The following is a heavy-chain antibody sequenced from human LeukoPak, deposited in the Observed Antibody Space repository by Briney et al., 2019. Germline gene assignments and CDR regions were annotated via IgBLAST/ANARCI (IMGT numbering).Heavy chain of an antibody. J-gene: IGHJ5*02. D-gene: IGHD3-22*01. Sequence: GASVKVSCKASGYTFTSYYMHWVRQAPGQGLEWMGIINPSGGSTSYAQKFQGRVTMTRDTSTSTVYMELSSLRSEDTAVYYCARDQRFRSYYYDSSGYPTPPGWFDPWGQGTLVTVSS. CDR3: ARDQRFRSYYYDSSGYPTPPGWFDP. CDR1: GYTFTSYY. V-gene: IGHV1-46*01. CDR2: INPSGGST.